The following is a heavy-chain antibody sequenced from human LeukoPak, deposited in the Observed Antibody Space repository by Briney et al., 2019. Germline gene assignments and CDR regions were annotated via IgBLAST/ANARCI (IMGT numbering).Heavy chain of an antibody. D-gene: IGHD4-17*01. Sequence: GASVTVSCKASGYTFTSYYMHWVRQAPGQGLEWMGIINPSGGSTSYAQKFQGRVTMTRDTSTSTVYMELSSLRSEDTAVYYCARPDYGVVPAYWGQGTLVTVSS. V-gene: IGHV1-46*01. CDR1: GYTFTSYY. CDR2: INPSGGST. J-gene: IGHJ4*02. CDR3: ARPDYGVVPAY.